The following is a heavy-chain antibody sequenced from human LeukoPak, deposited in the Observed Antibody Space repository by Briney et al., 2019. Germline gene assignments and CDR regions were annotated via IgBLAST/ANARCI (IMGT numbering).Heavy chain of an antibody. J-gene: IGHJ4*02. D-gene: IGHD3-10*02. V-gene: IGHV3-74*01. Sequence: PGGSLRLSCAASGFTFSTYWMHWVRQAPGKGLGWVSRINTDGSSPSYADSVKGRFTISRDNAKNTLYLQMNSLRAEDTAVYYCTRDPSLFSGYFDYWGQGALVSVSS. CDR2: INTDGSSP. CDR3: TRDPSLFSGYFDY. CDR1: GFTFSTYW.